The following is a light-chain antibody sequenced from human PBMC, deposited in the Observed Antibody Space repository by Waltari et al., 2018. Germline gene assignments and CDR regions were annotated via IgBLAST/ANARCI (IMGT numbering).Light chain of an antibody. V-gene: IGKV3-20*01. CDR1: QSVSRT. J-gene: IGKJ1*01. CDR3: QHYRSLPVT. CDR2: GAS. Sequence: EIVLTQSPGTLSLSPGERVTLSCRASQSVSRTLACYQQKPGQAPRLLIYGASIRDTGIPDRFSGSGSGTDFSLTISRLEPEDFAVYYCQHYRSLPVTFGQGTKVEIK.